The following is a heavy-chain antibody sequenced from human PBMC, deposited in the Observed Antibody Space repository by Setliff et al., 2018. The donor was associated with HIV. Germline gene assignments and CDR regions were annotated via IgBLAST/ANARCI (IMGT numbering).Heavy chain of an antibody. CDR2: INPSRHNT. Sequence: ASVKVSCKAFVYTFPYYFIHWVRQAPGQGLEWMGRINPSRHNTIYAPRYQGRVTMTRDTSISTAYMELVGLRSDDTAIYYCARNYGRDSNYFDNWAQGTL. V-gene: IGHV1-2*06. J-gene: IGHJ4*02. D-gene: IGHD4-17*01. CDR1: VYTFPYYF. CDR3: ARNYGRDSNYFDN.